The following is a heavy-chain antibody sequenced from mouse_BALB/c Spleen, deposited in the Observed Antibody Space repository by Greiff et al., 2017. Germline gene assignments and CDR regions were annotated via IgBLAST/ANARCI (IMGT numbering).Heavy chain of an antibody. CDR3: ARLTTATYFDY. V-gene: IGHV1-4*01. CDR1: GYSFTSYW. D-gene: IGHD1-2*01. CDR2: INPSTGYT. Sequence: QVQLQQPGAELVRPGASVKLSCKASGYSFTSYWMHWVKQRPGQGLEWIGYINPSTGYTEYNQKFKDKATLTADKSSSTAYMQLSSLTSEDSAVYYCARLTTATYFDYWGQGTTLTVSS. J-gene: IGHJ2*01.